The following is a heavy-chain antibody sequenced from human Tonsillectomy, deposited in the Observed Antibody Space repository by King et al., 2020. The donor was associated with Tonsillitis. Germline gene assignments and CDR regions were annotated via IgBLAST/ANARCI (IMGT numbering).Heavy chain of an antibody. CDR1: GYTFTSYG. CDR2: ISAYNGNT. CDR3: ARDSPDYYDSSGYQVGLDY. J-gene: IGHJ4*02. Sequence: QLVQSGAEVEKPGASVKVSCKASGYTFTSYGISWVRQAPGQGLEWMGWISAYNGNTNYAQKLQGRVTMTTDTSTSTAYMELRSLRSDDTAVYYCARDSPDYYDSSGYQVGLDYWGQGTLVTVSS. D-gene: IGHD3-22*01. V-gene: IGHV1-18*01.